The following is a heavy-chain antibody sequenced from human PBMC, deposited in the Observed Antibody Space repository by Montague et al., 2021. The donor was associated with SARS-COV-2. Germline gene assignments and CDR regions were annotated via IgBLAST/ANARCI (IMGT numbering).Heavy chain of an antibody. CDR2: IYYTETTYYNPALISGTT. Sequence: SETLSLTCTLSGGSFSTTRNYWNWIRQPPGKGLEWIGSIYYTETTYYNPALISGTTYYSPSLKSRVTISVDTSRNQVFLNLRSVTATDTAVYYCSKGGGIAVSDSWGNVTLVTVA. V-gene: IGHV4-39*01. CDR1: GGSFSTTRNY. CDR3: SKGGGIAVSDS. D-gene: IGHD6-13*01. J-gene: IGHJ5*01.